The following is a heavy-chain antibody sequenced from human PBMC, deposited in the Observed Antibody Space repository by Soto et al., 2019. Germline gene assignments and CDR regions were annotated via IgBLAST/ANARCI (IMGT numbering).Heavy chain of an antibody. CDR3: ARVLGYAPPDS. Sequence: QVQLVQSGAEEKKPGASVKVSCKASGYTFTSYAMHWVRQAPGQRLEWMGWINAGNGNTKYSQKFQGRVTITRDTSASTAYRELSSLRSKDRAVYYCARVLGYAPPDSWGQGPLVTVSS. J-gene: IGHJ4*02. V-gene: IGHV1-3*05. CDR2: INAGNGNT. CDR1: GYTFTSYA. D-gene: IGHD2-15*01.